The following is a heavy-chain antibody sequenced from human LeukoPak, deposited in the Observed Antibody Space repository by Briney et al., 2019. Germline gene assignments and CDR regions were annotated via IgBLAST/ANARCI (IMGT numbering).Heavy chain of an antibody. CDR3: ARAPGYRYAFDI. J-gene: IGHJ3*02. Sequence: GASVKVSCKASGYTFTGYYMHWVRQAPGQGREWMGWINPNSGGTNYAQKFQGRVTMTRDTSISTAYMELSRLRSDDTAVYYCARAPGYRYAFDIWGQGTMVTVSS. V-gene: IGHV1-2*02. CDR2: INPNSGGT. D-gene: IGHD1-1*01. CDR1: GYTFTGYY.